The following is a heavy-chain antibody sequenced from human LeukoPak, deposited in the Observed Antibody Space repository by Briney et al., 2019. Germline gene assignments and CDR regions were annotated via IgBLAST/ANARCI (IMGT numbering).Heavy chain of an antibody. V-gene: IGHV3-7*03. J-gene: IGHJ4*02. D-gene: IGHD1-26*01. Sequence: GGSLRLSCEGSAFIFSGHWMNWVRQTPGKGLEWVASIKEDGSERQYVDSVKGRFSISRDNTKGSLFLQLNSLRAEDTAVYYCARAGPSSGSYSWYFDYWGQGTLVTVSS. CDR2: IKEDGSER. CDR1: AFIFSGHW. CDR3: ARAGPSSGSYSWYFDY.